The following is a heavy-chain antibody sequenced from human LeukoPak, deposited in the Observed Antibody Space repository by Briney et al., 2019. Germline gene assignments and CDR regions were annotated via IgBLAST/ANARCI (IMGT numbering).Heavy chain of an antibody. D-gene: IGHD2-2*01. CDR2: IYHSGST. Sequence: SETLSLTCTVSGYSISSGYYWGWIRQPPGKGLEWIGSIYHSGSTYYNPSLKSRVTISVDTSKNQFPLKLSSVTAADTAVYYCARVVVPAAGSGYPSYYFDYWGQGTLVTVSS. J-gene: IGHJ4*02. V-gene: IGHV4-38-2*02. CDR3: ARVVVPAAGSGYPSYYFDY. CDR1: GYSISSGYY.